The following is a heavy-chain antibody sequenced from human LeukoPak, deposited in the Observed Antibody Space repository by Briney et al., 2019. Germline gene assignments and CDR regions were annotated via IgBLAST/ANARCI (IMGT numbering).Heavy chain of an antibody. CDR1: GYSISSGYY. Sequence: TSETLSLTCTVSGYSISSGYYWGWIRQPPGKGLEWIGYIYYSGSTNYNPSLKSRVTISVDTSKNQFSLKLSSVTAADTAVYYCAHSVVAATLLEYWGQGTLVTVSS. V-gene: IGHV4-61*05. D-gene: IGHD2-15*01. J-gene: IGHJ4*02. CDR2: IYYSGST. CDR3: AHSVVAATLLEY.